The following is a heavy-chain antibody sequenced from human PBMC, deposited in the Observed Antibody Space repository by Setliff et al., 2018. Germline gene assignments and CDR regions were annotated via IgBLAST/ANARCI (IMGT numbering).Heavy chain of an antibody. D-gene: IGHD3-22*01. CDR1: RFTFSNYW. V-gene: IGHV3-7*01. CDR3: VRDRWKVIVNRGDDAFDL. CDR2: IKEDGSEK. J-gene: IGHJ3*01. Sequence: GGSLRLSCVASRFTFSNYWMSWVRQAPGKGLEWVANIKEDGSEKYYVDSVKGRFTISRDNAENSLDLQMNSLRGEDTAVYYCVRDRWKVIVNRGDDAFDLWGQGAMVTVSS.